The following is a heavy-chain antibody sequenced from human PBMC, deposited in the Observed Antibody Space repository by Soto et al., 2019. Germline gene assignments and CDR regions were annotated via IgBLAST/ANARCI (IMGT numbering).Heavy chain of an antibody. CDR3: ARGGDIVVVVAATYFDY. CDR2: IIPIFGTA. D-gene: IGHD2-15*01. Sequence: QVQLVQSGAEVKKPGSSVKVSCKASGGTFSSYAISWVRQAPGQGLEWMGGIIPIFGTANYAQKVQGRVTITADESTSTAYMELSSLRSEDTAVYYCARGGDIVVVVAATYFDYWGQGTLVTVSS. CDR1: GGTFSSYA. J-gene: IGHJ4*02. V-gene: IGHV1-69*01.